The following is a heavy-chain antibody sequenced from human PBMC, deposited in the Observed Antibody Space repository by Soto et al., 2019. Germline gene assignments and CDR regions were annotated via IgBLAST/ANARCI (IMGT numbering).Heavy chain of an antibody. V-gene: IGHV4-59*01. J-gene: IGHJ5*02. CDR1: GGSISSFY. CDR2: ISHIGST. Sequence: ETLSLTCTVSGGSISSFYWYWIRQPPGKGLEWIGYISHIGSTNYHPSLKSRLTMSLDTSKNQFSLKLSSVTAADTAVYYCARDPDLSPWGQGTLVTVSS. CDR3: ARDPDLSP.